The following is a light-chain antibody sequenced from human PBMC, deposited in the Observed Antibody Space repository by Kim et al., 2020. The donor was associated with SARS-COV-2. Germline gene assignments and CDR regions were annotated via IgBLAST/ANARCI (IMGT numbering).Light chain of an antibody. CDR1: GSDVVYYNY. CDR3: CSYTGSYTFI. CDR2: DVT. J-gene: IGLJ2*01. V-gene: IGLV2-11*01. Sequence: GQAVTIACSGTGSDVVYYNYVSWYQHHPGKAPRLIIYDVTKRPSGVPDRFSGSKSDNTASLTISGLQAEDEGDYYCCSYTGSYTFIFGGGTQLTVL.